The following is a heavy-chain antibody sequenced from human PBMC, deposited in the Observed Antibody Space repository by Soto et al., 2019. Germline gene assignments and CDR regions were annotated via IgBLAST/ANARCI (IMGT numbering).Heavy chain of an antibody. J-gene: IGHJ6*03. D-gene: IGHD3-3*01. V-gene: IGHV1-8*01. CDR2: MNPNSGNT. CDR3: AREIFGVVSDYYYYYYMDV. Sequence: GASVKVSCKASGYTFTSYDINWVRQATGQGREGMGGMNPNSGNTGYAQKFQGRVTMTRHTSISTAYMELSSLRSKDTAVYYCAREIFGVVSDYYYYYYMDVWGKGTTVTVSS. CDR1: GYTFTSYD.